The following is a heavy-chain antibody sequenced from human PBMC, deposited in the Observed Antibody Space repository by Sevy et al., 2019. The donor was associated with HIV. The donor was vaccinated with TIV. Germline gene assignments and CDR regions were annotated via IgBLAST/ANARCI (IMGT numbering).Heavy chain of an antibody. J-gene: IGHJ6*02. CDR1: GFTFSSYA. Sequence: GGSLRLSCAASGFTFSSYAMSWVRQAPGKGLEWVSAISGNGGSTDYADSVKGRFTISRDNSKNTLYLQMNSLRAEDTAVFYCAKVRLPDYYDSSAYHDMDVWGQGTTVTVSS. D-gene: IGHD3-22*01. CDR2: ISGNGGST. CDR3: AKVRLPDYYDSSAYHDMDV. V-gene: IGHV3-23*01.